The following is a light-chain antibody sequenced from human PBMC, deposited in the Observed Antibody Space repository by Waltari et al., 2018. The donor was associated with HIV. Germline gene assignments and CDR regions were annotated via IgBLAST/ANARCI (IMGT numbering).Light chain of an antibody. CDR1: HSINSY. CDR3: QQRASWPPRT. CDR2: DAS. Sequence: DIVLTQSPDTLSLSPGEPATPSCRASHSINSYLAWYQQTPGQPPRLLIFDASQRAAGIPVRFSGSGSGTDFTLTISSLEPEDFAVYYCQQRASWPPRTFGGGTKVEIK. V-gene: IGKV3-11*01. J-gene: IGKJ4*01.